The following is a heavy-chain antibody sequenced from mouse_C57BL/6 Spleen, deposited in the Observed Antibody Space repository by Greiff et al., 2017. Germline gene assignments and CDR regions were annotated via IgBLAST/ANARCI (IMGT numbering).Heavy chain of an antibody. CDR3: ARELGEGFAY. CDR1: GYAFSSSW. V-gene: IGHV1-82*01. D-gene: IGHD4-1*01. Sequence: VKLMESGPELVKPGASVKISCKASGYAFSSSWMNWVKQRPGKGLEWIGRIYPGDGDTNYNGKFKGKDTLTSDKSSSTAYMQLSSLTSEDSEVYVCARELGEGFAYWGQGTLVTVSA. J-gene: IGHJ3*01. CDR2: IYPGDGDT.